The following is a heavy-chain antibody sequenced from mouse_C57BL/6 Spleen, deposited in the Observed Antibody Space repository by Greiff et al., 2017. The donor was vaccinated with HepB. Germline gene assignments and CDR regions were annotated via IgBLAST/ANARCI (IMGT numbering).Heavy chain of an antibody. CDR1: GYTFTDYY. J-gene: IGHJ4*01. CDR2: IYPGSGNT. CDR3: ARDGNYPHYYAMDY. V-gene: IGHV1-76*01. Sequence: VHLVESGAELVRPGASVKLSCKASGYTFTDYYINWVKQRPGQGLEWIARIYPGSGNTYYNEKFKGKATLTAEKSSSTAYMQLSSLTSEDSAVYFCARDGNYPHYYAMDYWGQGTSVTVSS. D-gene: IGHD2-1*01.